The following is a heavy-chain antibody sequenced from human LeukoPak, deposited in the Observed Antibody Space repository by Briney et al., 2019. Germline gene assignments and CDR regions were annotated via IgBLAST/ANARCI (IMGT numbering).Heavy chain of an antibody. CDR2: ISGDGSST. D-gene: IGHD3-22*01. Sequence: GGSLRLSCAVSGFTLSSYRMHWVRQAPGKGLVWVSRISGDGSSTNYADSVKGRFTISRDNAKNTLYLQMNSLGAEDTAVYYCARSVYYYDSWGQGTLVTVSS. CDR3: ARSVYYYDS. V-gene: IGHV3-74*01. J-gene: IGHJ4*02. CDR1: GFTLSSYR.